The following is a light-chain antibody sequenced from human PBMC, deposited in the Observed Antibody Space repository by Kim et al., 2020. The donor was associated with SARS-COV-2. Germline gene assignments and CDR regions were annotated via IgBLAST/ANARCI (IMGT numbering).Light chain of an antibody. CDR2: EVS. V-gene: IGLV2-14*01. CDR1: SSDVGGYNY. CDR3: SSYTSSSTV. J-gene: IGLJ2*01. Sequence: PGQSITISCTGTSSDVGGYNYVSWSQQHPCKAPKLLIYEVSIRPSWVSDRFSGSKSGNTASLNISGLQAEDEADYYCSSYTSSSTVFGGGTQLTVL.